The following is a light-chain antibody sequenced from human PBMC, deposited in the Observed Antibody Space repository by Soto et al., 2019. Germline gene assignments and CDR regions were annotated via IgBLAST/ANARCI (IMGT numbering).Light chain of an antibody. CDR3: QQFGSSIPHT. Sequence: DMVLTQSPDSLSVSLGERATISCKSSQSVLYSSNNRNYLAWYRQRPRQPPELLIYWATTRNSGVPDRFSGSGSGTNFTLTISRLQTEDVAVYYCQQFGSSIPHTFGQGTKLEIK. CDR2: WAT. V-gene: IGKV4-1*01. CDR1: QSVLYSSNNRNY. J-gene: IGKJ2*01.